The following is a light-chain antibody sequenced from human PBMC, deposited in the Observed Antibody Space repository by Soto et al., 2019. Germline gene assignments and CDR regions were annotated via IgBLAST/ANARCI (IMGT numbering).Light chain of an antibody. J-gene: IGKJ2*01. Sequence: EIVLTQSPDTLSVSPGDRATLSCRASQSVASNLAWYQHKPGQPPRLLISGASTRATGVPARFSGSGSGTEFTLTISSLQSEDFALYYCQQYVNWPPYTFGQGTKVDIK. V-gene: IGKV3-15*01. CDR2: GAS. CDR1: QSVASN. CDR3: QQYVNWPPYT.